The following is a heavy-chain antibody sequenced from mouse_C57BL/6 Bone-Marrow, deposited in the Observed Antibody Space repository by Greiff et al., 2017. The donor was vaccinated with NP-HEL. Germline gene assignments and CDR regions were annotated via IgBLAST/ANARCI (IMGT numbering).Heavy chain of an antibody. CDR3: ARGDWYAMDY. Sequence: QVQLQQSGAELVRPGTSVKVSCKASGYAFTNYLIEWVKQRPGQGLEWIGVINPGSGGTNYNEKFKGKATLTADKSSSTAYMQLSSLTSEDSAVYFCARGDWYAMDYWGQGTSVTGSS. CDR2: INPGSGGT. V-gene: IGHV1-54*01. J-gene: IGHJ4*01. D-gene: IGHD3-3*01. CDR1: GYAFTNYL.